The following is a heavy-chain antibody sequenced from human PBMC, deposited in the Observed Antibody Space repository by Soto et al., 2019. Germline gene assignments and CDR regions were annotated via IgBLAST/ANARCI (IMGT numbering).Heavy chain of an antibody. CDR1: GFTFSSYS. D-gene: IGHD5-18*01. Sequence: EVQLVESGGGLVKPGESLRLSCAASGFTFSSYSMNWVRQAPGKGLEWVSSISSSSSYIYYADSVKGRFTISRDNAKNSLYLQMNSLRAEDTAVYYCARGGPTAMVENDYWGQGTLVTVSS. V-gene: IGHV3-21*01. CDR3: ARGGPTAMVENDY. CDR2: ISSSSSYI. J-gene: IGHJ4*02.